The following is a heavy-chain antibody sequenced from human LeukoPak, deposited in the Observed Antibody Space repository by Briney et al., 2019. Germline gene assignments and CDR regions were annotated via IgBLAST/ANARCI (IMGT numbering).Heavy chain of an antibody. CDR3: ARILRYPFYMDV. D-gene: IGHD3-9*01. CDR2: INHSGST. V-gene: IGHV4-34*01. CDR1: GGSFSGYY. Sequence: ETLSLTCAVYGGSFSGYYWSWIRQPPGKGLEWIGEINHSGSTNYNPSLKSRVTISVDTSENQFSLKLSSVTAADTAVYYCARILRYPFYMDVWGKGTTVTVSS. J-gene: IGHJ6*03.